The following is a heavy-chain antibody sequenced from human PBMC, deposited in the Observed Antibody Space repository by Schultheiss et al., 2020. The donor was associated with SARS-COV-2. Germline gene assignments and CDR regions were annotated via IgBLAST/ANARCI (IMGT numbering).Heavy chain of an antibody. CDR2: IYQSGNT. CDR3: ARGDHDYGPGSYLH. V-gene: IGHV4-39*07. Sequence: SETLSLTCTVSGGSISSSGYFWGWFRQPPGKGLEWTGTIYQSGNTYYSPSLKSRVAISVDTTKNQFSLKLTSVTAADTAVYYCARGDHDYGPGSYLHWGQGTLVTVSS. D-gene: IGHD3-10*01. J-gene: IGHJ4*02. CDR1: GGSISSSGYF.